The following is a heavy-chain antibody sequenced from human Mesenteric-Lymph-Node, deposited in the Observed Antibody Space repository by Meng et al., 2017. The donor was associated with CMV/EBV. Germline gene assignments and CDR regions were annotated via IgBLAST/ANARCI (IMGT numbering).Heavy chain of an antibody. CDR2: IYYSGSN. CDR3: ARVSTRGPPGSGHFDY. D-gene: IGHD2-2*01. CDR1: GGSISSSSYY. Sequence: SETLSLTCTVSGGSISSSSYYWGWIRQPPGKGLEWIGSIYYSGSNYYNPSLKSRVTISVDTSKNQFSLKLSSVTAADTAVYYCARVSTRGPPGSGHFDYWGQGTLVTVSS. V-gene: IGHV4-39*07. J-gene: IGHJ4*02.